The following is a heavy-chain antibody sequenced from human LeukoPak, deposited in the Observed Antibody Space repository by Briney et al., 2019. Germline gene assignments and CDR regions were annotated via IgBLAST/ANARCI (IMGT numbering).Heavy chain of an antibody. Sequence: GGSLRLPCAASGFTFSSYVMSWVRQAPGKGLEWVSAITGAGGGTNYADSVKGRFTISRDTSKNTLYLQMNSLRAEDTALYFCAKKAQYDGHYPLDYWGQGTLVTVSA. CDR1: GFTFSSYV. CDR3: AKKAQYDGHYPLDY. D-gene: IGHD4/OR15-4a*01. CDR2: ITGAGGGT. V-gene: IGHV3-23*01. J-gene: IGHJ4*02.